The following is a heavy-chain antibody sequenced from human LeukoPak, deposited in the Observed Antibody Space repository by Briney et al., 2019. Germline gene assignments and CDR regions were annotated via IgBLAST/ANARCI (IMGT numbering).Heavy chain of an antibody. CDR2: ISWGSNVI. J-gene: IGHJ4*02. Sequence: GGSLRLSCTASGFTFSSYSMNWVRQAPGKGLEWLSYISWGSNVIYYADSVKGRFTTSRDGAKNSLFLQMNSLTDEDTAVYYCARDPGYSYALDYWGRGTLVTVSS. CDR3: ARDPGYSYALDY. V-gene: IGHV3-48*02. CDR1: GFTFSSYS. D-gene: IGHD5-18*01.